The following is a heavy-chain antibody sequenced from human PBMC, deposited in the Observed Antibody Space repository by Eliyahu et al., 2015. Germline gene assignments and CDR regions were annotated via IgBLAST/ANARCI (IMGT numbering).Heavy chain of an antibody. J-gene: IGHJ6*02. D-gene: IGHD1-26*01. CDR3: ARVGATTSPYYRYNVMDV. Sequence: EVQLVESGGGFVQPGGSLRLACAASGFTXXPNYMTWVRQAPGKGLEWVSVIYSGHSTYYADSVKGRFTISRDNSKNTLYLQMNSLRAEDTAVYYCARVGATTSPYYRYNVMDVWGQGTTVTVSS. CDR1: GFTXXPNY. V-gene: IGHV3-66*01. CDR2: IYSGHST.